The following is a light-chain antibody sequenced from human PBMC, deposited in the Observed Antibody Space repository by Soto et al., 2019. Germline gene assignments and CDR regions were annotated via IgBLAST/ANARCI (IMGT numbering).Light chain of an antibody. V-gene: IGLV2-14*01. CDR1: ASDVGGYNS. CDR3: SSYSGSTTLGVV. CDR2: DVS. Sequence: QLVLTQPASVSGSPGQSITISCTGTASDVGGYNSVSWYQQLPGKAPKLMIYDVSNRPSGVSSRFSGSKSGSTASLTISGLQAEDEADYYCSSYSGSTTLGVVFGGGTKVTVL. J-gene: IGLJ2*01.